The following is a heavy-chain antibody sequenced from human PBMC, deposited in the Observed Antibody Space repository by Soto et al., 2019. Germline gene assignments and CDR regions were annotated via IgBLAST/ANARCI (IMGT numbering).Heavy chain of an antibody. J-gene: IGHJ2*01. CDR1: GFALTPYA. V-gene: IGHV3-30-3*01. Sequence: QEQLVESGGGVVQPGRSLRLSCAASGFALTPYAMHWVRQAPGKGLEWVAIISYDGSYRSYGDSVKGRFTISRANSENSLYLQMDTLRSEDTAVYYCARDWDRGGGSYLWKFDLWGRGTLVTVSS. CDR2: ISYDGSYR. CDR3: ARDWDRGGGSYLWKFDL. D-gene: IGHD1-26*01.